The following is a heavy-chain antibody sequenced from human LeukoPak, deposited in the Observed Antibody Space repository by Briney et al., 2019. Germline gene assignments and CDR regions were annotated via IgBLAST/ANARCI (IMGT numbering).Heavy chain of an antibody. CDR1: GFTFSAYA. D-gene: IGHD3-10*01. V-gene: IGHV3-23*01. CDR3: AKDRLWFGELPGH. J-gene: IGHJ4*02. CDR2: ISGSGGST. Sequence: GGSLRLSCASSGFTFSAYAMTWVRQAPGKGLEWVSAISGSGGSTYYADSVKGRFTISRDNSKNTLYLQMNSLRAEDTAVYYCAKDRLWFGELPGHWGQGTLVTVSS.